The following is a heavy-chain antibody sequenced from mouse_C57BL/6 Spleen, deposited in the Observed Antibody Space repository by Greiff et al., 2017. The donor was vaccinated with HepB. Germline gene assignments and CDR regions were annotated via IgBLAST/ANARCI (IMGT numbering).Heavy chain of an antibody. CDR1: GYTFTTYP. D-gene: IGHD2-4*01. V-gene: IGHV1-47*01. CDR2: FHPYNDDT. Sequence: QVQLKESGAELVKPGASVKMSCKASGYTFTTYPIEWMKQNHGKSLEWIGNFHPYNDDTKYNEKFKGKATLTVEKSSSTVYLKLSRLTSDDSAVYYCARGGYDYDGGYAMDYWGQGTSVTVSS. J-gene: IGHJ4*01. CDR3: ARGGYDYDGGYAMDY.